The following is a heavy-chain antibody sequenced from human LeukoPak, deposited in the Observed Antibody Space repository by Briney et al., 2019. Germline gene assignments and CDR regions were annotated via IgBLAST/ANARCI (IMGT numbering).Heavy chain of an antibody. V-gene: IGHV3-21*01. CDR2: ISSSSSYI. Sequence: GGSLRLSCAASGFTFNSYSMKWVRQAPGKGLEWVSSISSSSSYIYYADSVKGRFTISRDNSKNTLYLQMNSLRAEDTAVYYCARGDYYGSRGDYWGQGTLVTVSS. J-gene: IGHJ4*02. D-gene: IGHD3-10*01. CDR1: GFTFNSYS. CDR3: ARGDYYGSRGDY.